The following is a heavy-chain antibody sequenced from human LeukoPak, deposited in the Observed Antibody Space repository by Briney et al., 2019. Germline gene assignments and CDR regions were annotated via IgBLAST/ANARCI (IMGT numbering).Heavy chain of an antibody. V-gene: IGHV3-21*01. CDR2: ISSSSYI. Sequence: PGGSLRLSCAASGFTFSSYSMNWVRQAPGKGLEWVSSISSSSYIYYADSVKGRFTISRDNAKNSLYLQMNSLRAEDTAVYYCARDYDSSGYYFNWFDPWGQGTLVTVSS. J-gene: IGHJ5*02. D-gene: IGHD3-22*01. CDR1: GFTFSSYS. CDR3: ARDYDSSGYYFNWFDP.